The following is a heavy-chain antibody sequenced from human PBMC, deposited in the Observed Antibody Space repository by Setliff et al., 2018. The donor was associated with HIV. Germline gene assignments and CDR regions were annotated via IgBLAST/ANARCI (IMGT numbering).Heavy chain of an antibody. V-gene: IGHV4-59*01. CDR3: ARSPPTTFWSGYTYYYYMDV. CDR2: IYYTGST. D-gene: IGHD3-3*01. Sequence: SETLSLTCPVSGGSIGTYYWSWIRQPPGKGLEWIGYIYYTGSTNYNPSLKSRVIISVDTSKNQFSLKLNSVTAADTAVYYCARSPPTTFWSGYTYYYYMDVWGKGTTVTVSS. CDR1: GGSIGTYY. J-gene: IGHJ6*03.